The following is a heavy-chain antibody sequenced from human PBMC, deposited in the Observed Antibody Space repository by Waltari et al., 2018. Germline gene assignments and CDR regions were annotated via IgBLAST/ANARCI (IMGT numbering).Heavy chain of an antibody. J-gene: IGHJ6*02. CDR1: GGSISSYY. Sequence: QVQLQESGPGLVKPSETLSLTCTVSGGSISSYYWSWIRQPPGKGLEWIGYIYYSGSTNYHPALQSRVTIAVDTSKNQFSLKLSSVTAADTAVYYCARRVSDYYYYYGMDVWGQGTTVTVSS. CDR3: ARRVSDYYYYYGMDV. V-gene: IGHV4-59*08. D-gene: IGHD3-3*01. CDR2: IYYSGST.